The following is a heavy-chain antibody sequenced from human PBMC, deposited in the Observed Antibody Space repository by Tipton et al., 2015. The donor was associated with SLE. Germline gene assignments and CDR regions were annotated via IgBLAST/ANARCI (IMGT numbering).Heavy chain of an antibody. CDR2: IYTSGST. D-gene: IGHD3-3*02. V-gene: IGHV4-4*08. J-gene: IGHJ4*02. CDR1: GGSISSYY. CDR3: ATFSQSRLFDY. Sequence: TLSLTCTVSGGSISSYYWSWFRQPPGKGLEWIGYIYTSGSTTYNPSLKSRVTISVDTSRNQFSLRLISVTAADTAVYYCATFSQSRLFDYWGQGRLVTVSS.